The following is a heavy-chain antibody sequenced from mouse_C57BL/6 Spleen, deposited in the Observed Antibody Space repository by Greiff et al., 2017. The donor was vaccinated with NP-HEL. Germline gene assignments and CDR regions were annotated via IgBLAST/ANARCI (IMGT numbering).Heavy chain of an antibody. CDR1: GYTFTDYY. CDR3: ARRGETRYFDV. V-gene: IGHV1-19*01. Sequence: DVQLQQSGPVLVKPGASVKMSCKASGYTFTDYYMNWVKQSHGKSLEWIGVINPYNGGTSSNQKFKGKATLTVDKSSSTAYMELNSLTSEDSAVYYCARRGETRYFDVWGTGTTVTVSS. J-gene: IGHJ1*03. CDR2: INPYNGGT.